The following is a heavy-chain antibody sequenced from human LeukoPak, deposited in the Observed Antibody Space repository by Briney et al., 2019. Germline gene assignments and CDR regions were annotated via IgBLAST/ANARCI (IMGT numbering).Heavy chain of an antibody. Sequence: GGSLRLSCAASGFTFSSYAMSWVRQAPGKGLEWVSAIIGSGGSTYYADSVKGRFTISRDNSKNTLYLQMNSLRAEDTAVYYCAKANRSGLLLWFGELLFYWGQGTLVTVSS. CDR2: IIGSGGST. D-gene: IGHD3-10*01. V-gene: IGHV3-23*01. CDR1: GFTFSSYA. CDR3: AKANRSGLLLWFGELLFY. J-gene: IGHJ4*02.